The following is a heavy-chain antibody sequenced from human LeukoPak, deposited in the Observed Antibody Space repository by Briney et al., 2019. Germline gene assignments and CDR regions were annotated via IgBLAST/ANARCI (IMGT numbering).Heavy chain of an antibody. CDR1: GFTFSSYA. CDR2: ISSNGGST. CDR3: AKISAMVTVY. V-gene: IGHV3-64*01. J-gene: IGHJ4*02. Sequence: GGSLRLSCAASGFTFSSYAMHWVRQAPGKGLEYVSAISSNGGSTYYANSVKGRFTISRDNSKNTLYLQMNSLRAEDTAVYYCAKISAMVTVYWGQGTLVTVSS. D-gene: IGHD5-18*01.